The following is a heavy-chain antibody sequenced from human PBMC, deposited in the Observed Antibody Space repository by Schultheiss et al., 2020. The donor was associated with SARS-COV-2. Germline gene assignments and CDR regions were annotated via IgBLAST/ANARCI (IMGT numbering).Heavy chain of an antibody. Sequence: GESLKISCAASGFTFSSYAMHWVRQAPGKGLEWVAVISYDGSNKYYADSVKGRFTISRDNSKNTLYLQVNSLRAEDTAVYYCAKDPQDAPYYYWGQGTLVTVSS. CDR1: GFTFSSYA. J-gene: IGHJ4*02. V-gene: IGHV3-30*04. D-gene: IGHD2-21*01. CDR2: ISYDGSNK. CDR3: AKDPQDAPYYY.